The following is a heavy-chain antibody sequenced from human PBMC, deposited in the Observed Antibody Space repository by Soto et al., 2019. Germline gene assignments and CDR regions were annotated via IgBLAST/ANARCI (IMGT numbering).Heavy chain of an antibody. D-gene: IGHD3-22*01. Sequence: QVQLVQSGAEVKKPGSSVKVSCKASGGTFSSYAISWVRQAPGQGLEWMGGIIPIFGTSNYAQKFQGTVTFTADETTSTAYMELRSLRSDDTAVYYCARGGGDSRGYAVYFKHCGQGTLVTVSS. CDR1: GGTFSSYA. J-gene: IGHJ1*01. CDR3: ARGGGDSRGYAVYFKH. CDR2: IIPIFGTS. V-gene: IGHV1-69*01.